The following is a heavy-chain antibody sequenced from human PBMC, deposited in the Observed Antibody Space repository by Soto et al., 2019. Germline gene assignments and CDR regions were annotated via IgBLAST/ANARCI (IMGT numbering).Heavy chain of an antibody. V-gene: IGHV1-18*01. Sequence: ASVKVSCKASGYTFTSYGISWVRQAPGQGLEWMGWISAYNGNTNYAQKLQGRVTMTTDTSTSTAYMELRSLRSDDTAVYYCARAVNCTNGVCDLDYWGQGTLVTVSS. CDR3: ARAVNCTNGVCDLDY. CDR2: ISAYNGNT. CDR1: GYTFTSYG. J-gene: IGHJ4*02. D-gene: IGHD2-8*01.